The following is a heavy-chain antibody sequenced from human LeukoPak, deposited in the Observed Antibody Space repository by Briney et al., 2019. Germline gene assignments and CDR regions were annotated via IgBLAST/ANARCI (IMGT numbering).Heavy chain of an antibody. D-gene: IGHD3-3*01. CDR1: GFTFSSYG. J-gene: IGHJ4*02. V-gene: IGHV3-30*02. Sequence: GGSLRLSCAASGFTFSSYGMHWVRQAPGKGLEWVAFIRYDGSNKYYADSVKGRFTISRGNSKNTLYLQMNSLRAEDTAVYYCAKGWGSTIFGVVNFDYWGQGTLVTVSS. CDR3: AKGWGSTIFGVVNFDY. CDR2: IRYDGSNK.